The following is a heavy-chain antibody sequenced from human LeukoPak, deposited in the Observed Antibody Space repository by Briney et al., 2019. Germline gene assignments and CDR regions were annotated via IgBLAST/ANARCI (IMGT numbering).Heavy chain of an antibody. Sequence: GGSLRLSWAASGFTFSRYEMNWVRQAPGKGLEWVSYISGGVSTIYYADSGKGLFTISRDNGNNSAYMQVNSRKGEYTAVYYCAIVGVIDNNFDYWGQGTLVTVS. CDR1: GFTFSRYE. CDR2: ISGGVSTI. V-gene: IGHV3-48*03. J-gene: IGHJ4*02. D-gene: IGHD3-22*01. CDR3: AIVGVIDNNFDY.